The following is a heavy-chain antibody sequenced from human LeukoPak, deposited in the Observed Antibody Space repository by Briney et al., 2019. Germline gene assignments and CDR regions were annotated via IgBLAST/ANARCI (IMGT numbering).Heavy chain of an antibody. J-gene: IGHJ4*02. CDR2: ISSTSSYI. Sequence: PGGSLRLSCAAPGFTFSTYSMNWVRQAPGRGLEWVSSISSTSSYIYYADSVKGRFTISRDNAKNSLYLQMNSLRAEDTAVYYCAREDNYYGSGTPFDYWGQGTLVTVSS. CDR3: AREDNYYGSGTPFDY. D-gene: IGHD3-10*01. CDR1: GFTFSTYS. V-gene: IGHV3-21*01.